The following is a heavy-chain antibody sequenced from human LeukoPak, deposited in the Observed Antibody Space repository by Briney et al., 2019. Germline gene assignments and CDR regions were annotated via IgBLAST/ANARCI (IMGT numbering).Heavy chain of an antibody. CDR1: GYRFTSYW. V-gene: IGHV5-51*01. CDR3: ARCLYYYGSGSYYQTTYYYMDV. D-gene: IGHD3-10*01. J-gene: IGHJ6*03. Sequence: GESLKISCYGSGYRFTSYWIGWVRPMPGKGLEWMGIIYPGDSDTRHSPSFQGQVTILADKSISTAYLQWSSLKAADTAMYYCARCLYYYGSGSYYQTTYYYMDVWGKGTTVTVSS. CDR2: IYPGDSDT.